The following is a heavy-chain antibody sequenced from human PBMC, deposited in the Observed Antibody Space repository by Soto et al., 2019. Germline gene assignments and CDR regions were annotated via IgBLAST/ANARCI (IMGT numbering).Heavy chain of an antibody. CDR2: MSHSGGT. CDR1: GGFVSSGSYY. CDR3: ARLERGTATTVVDAFDI. V-gene: IGHV4-34*01. Sequence: QVQLQQWGAGLLKPSETLSLTCAVYGGFVSSGSYYWSWIRQPPGKGLEWIGEMSHSGGTHFNPSLKCRVTISVDTSKNQFSLKMSSVPAADTALYYCARLERGTATTVVDAFDIWGPGTMVTVSS. D-gene: IGHD1-1*01. J-gene: IGHJ3*02.